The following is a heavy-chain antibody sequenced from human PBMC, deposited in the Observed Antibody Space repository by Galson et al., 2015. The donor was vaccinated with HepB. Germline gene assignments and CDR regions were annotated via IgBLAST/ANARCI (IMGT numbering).Heavy chain of an antibody. D-gene: IGHD6-13*01. CDR2: ISWDGGST. CDR1: GFTFDDYT. V-gene: IGHV3-43*01. Sequence: SLRLSCAASGFTFDDYTMHWVRQAPGKGLEWVSLISWDGGSTYYADSVKGRFTISRDNSKNSLYLQMNSLRTEDTALYYCAKDISSSSWLDYYYYGMDVWGQGTTVTVSS. CDR3: AKDISSSSWLDYYYYGMDV. J-gene: IGHJ6*02.